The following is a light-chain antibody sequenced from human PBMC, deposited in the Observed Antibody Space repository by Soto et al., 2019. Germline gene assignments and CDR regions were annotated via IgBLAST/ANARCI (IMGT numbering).Light chain of an antibody. CDR1: QIINTW. CDR2: RAS. J-gene: IGKJ3*01. CDR3: QQYETYPGT. Sequence: DIQMTQSPSSLSASVGDRVTITCRASQIINTWLAWYQQKPGKAPKLLIYRASNLVNGVPSRFSGSGSGTEFTLTISSLQPDYFSIYYCQQYETYPGTFGSGTKVDL. V-gene: IGKV1-5*03.